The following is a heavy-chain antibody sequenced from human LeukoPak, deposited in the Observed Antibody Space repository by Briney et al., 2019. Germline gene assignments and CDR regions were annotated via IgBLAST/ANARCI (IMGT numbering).Heavy chain of an antibody. V-gene: IGHV3-23*01. CDR1: GFTFSNFA. Sequence: PGGSLRLSCAASGFTFSNFAMMWVRQAPGTGLRWVSTITGYGAAFYADSVRGRFTIFRDTSMNTLFLQMNSLGAEDTAVYYCAIPTGVAVPGPDSWGQGTLVTVS. CDR2: ITGYGAA. CDR3: AIPTGVAVPGPDS. D-gene: IGHD6-19*01. J-gene: IGHJ4*02.